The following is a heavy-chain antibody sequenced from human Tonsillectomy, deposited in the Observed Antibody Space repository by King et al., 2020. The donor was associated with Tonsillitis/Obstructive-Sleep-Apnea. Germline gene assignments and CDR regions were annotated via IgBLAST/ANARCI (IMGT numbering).Heavy chain of an antibody. J-gene: IGHJ6*03. CDR1: GFTFSNYA. CDR3: AKAPHPRYYDLWGAYDSVLDV. D-gene: IGHD3-3*01. Sequence: VQLVESGGGLVQPGGSLRLSCAASGFTFSNYAMSWVRQAPGKGLEWVSGISDSGGSTYYADSVKGRFTISRDNSKKTLYLQMNSLRAEDTAVYYCAKAPHPRYYDLWGAYDSVLDVWAKGTSATVS. V-gene: IGHV3-23*04. CDR2: ISDSGGST.